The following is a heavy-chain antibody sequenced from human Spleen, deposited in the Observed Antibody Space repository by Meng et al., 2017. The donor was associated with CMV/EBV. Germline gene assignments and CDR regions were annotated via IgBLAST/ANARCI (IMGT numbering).Heavy chain of an antibody. CDR2: VYYTGRT. Sequence: SGGSITSSDYYWGWIRQSQGKGLEWIGSVYYTGRTDYNSSLRSRVTISVDTSKKHFSLRLSSVTAADTAVYYCASLLWFGELYFDHWGQGILVTVSS. CDR3: ASLLWFGELYFDH. V-gene: IGHV4-39*01. J-gene: IGHJ4*02. CDR1: GGSITSSDYY. D-gene: IGHD3-10*01.